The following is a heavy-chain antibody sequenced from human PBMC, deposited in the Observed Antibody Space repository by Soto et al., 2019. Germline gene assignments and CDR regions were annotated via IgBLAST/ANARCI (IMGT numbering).Heavy chain of an antibody. CDR2: ISYDGSNK. D-gene: IGHD1-26*01. CDR3: AKSRWELLGSPDY. J-gene: IGHJ4*02. V-gene: IGHV3-30*18. CDR1: GFTFSSYG. Sequence: QVQLVESGGGVVQPGRSLRLSCAASGFTFSSYGMHWVRQAPGKGLEWVAVISYDGSNKYYADSVKGRFTISRDNSKNTLYLQMNSLRAEDTAVYYCAKSRWELLGSPDYWGQGTLVTVSS.